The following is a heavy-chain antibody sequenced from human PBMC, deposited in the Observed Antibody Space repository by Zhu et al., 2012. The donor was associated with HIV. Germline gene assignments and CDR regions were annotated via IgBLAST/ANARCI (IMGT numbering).Heavy chain of an antibody. J-gene: IGHJ5*02. D-gene: IGHD2-15*01. CDR2: IYYSGST. V-gene: IGHV4-39*07. CDR1: GGSISRSSYY. Sequence: QVQLQGSGPGLMKPSETLSLTCTVSGGSISRSSYYWGWIRQPPGKGLEWIGSIYYSGSTYYNPSLKSRVTMSVDTSKNQFSLKLTSVTAADTAVYYCARRGVAATGGWFDPWGQGTLVTVSS. CDR3: ARRGVAATGGWFDP.